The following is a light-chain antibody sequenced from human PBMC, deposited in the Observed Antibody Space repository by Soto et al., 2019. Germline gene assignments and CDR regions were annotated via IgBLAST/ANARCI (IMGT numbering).Light chain of an antibody. J-gene: IGLJ1*01. CDR3: CSYRNSSTDV. Sequence: QYALTQPASVSGSPGQSITISCTGTSNDVGGYNYVSWYQQHPGKAPKVMIYEVSNRPSGVSNRFSGSKSVNTASLTISGLQGDDEADYYCCSYRNSSTDVFGTGTKVTVL. CDR1: SNDVGGYNY. V-gene: IGLV2-14*01. CDR2: EVS.